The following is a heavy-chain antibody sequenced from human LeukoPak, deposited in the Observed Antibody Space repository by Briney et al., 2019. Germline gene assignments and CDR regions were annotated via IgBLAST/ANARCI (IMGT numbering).Heavy chain of an antibody. CDR1: GGSFSGYY. CDR3: ARVRVPSGYYRKGPFDY. D-gene: IGHD3-22*01. CDR2: INHSGST. J-gene: IGHJ4*02. Sequence: SETLSLTCAVYGGSFSGYYWSWIRQPPGKGLEWIGEINHSGSTNYNPSLKSRVTISVDTSKNQFSLKLSSVTAADTAVYYCARVRVPSGYYRKGPFDYWGQGTLVTVSS. V-gene: IGHV4-34*01.